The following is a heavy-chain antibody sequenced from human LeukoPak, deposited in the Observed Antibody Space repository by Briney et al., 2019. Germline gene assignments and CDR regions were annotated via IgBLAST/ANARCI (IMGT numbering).Heavy chain of an antibody. Sequence: GGSLRLSCAASGFTFSSYSMNWVRQAPGKGLEWVSSISSSSSYIYYADSVKGRFTISRDNAKNSLYLQMNSLRAEDTAVYYCARETSEQRLADDAFDIWGQGTMVTVSS. CDR2: ISSSSSYI. CDR1: GFTFSSYS. CDR3: ARETSEQRLADDAFDI. V-gene: IGHV3-21*01. D-gene: IGHD6-25*01. J-gene: IGHJ3*02.